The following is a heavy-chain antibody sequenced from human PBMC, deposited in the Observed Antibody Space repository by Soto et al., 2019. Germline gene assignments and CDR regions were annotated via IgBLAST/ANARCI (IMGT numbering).Heavy chain of an antibody. CDR3: ARLQFGEGFDY. D-gene: IGHD3-10*01. CDR1: GGSISGGGFS. CDR2: ILHTGGT. Sequence: PSETLSLTCAVSGGSISGGGFSWSWIRQPPGKGLEWIGYILHTGGTQYNPSLKSRVSMSVDKSKNQFSLHLTSVTAADKAVYYCARLQFGEGFDYWGQGALVTVSS. J-gene: IGHJ4*02. V-gene: IGHV4-30-2*01.